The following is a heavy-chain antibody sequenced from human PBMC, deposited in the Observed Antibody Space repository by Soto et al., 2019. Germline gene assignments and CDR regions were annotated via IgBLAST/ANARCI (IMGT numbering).Heavy chain of an antibody. Sequence: GGSLRLSCAASGFTVSSNYMSWVRQAPGKGLEWVSVIYSGGSTYYADSVKGRFTISRDNSKNTLYLQMNSLRAEDTAVFFCARGFMITFGGVIVPSPFDYWGQGTLVTVSS. CDR3: ARGFMITFGGVIVPSPFDY. CDR2: IYSGGST. CDR1: GFTVSSNY. J-gene: IGHJ4*02. D-gene: IGHD3-16*02. V-gene: IGHV3-66*01.